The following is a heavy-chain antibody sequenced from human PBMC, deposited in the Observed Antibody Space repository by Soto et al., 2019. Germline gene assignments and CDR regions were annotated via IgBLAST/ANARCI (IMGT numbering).Heavy chain of an antibody. D-gene: IGHD6-6*01. J-gene: IGHJ3*02. CDR3: ARQEGSIAARPDAFDI. CDR1: GGSISSSSYY. Sequence: SETLSLTCTVSGGSISSSSYYWGWIRQPPGKGLEWIASIYYSGSTYYNPSLKSRVTISVDTSKNQFSLKLSSVTAADTAVYYCARQEGSIAARPDAFDIWGQGTMVTVSS. CDR2: IYYSGST. V-gene: IGHV4-39*01.